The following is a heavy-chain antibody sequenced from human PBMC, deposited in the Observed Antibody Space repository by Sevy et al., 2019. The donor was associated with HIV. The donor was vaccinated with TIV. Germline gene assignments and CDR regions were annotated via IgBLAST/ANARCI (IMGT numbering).Heavy chain of an antibody. D-gene: IGHD6-19*01. CDR2: IWYDGSNK. CDR3: ARDQARIAVAGAAPH. J-gene: IGHJ1*01. Sequence: GGSLRLSCAASGFTFSSYGMHWVRQAPGKGLEWVAVIWYDGSNKYYADSVKGRFTISRDNSKNTLYLQMNSLRAEDTAVYHCARDQARIAVAGAAPHWGQGTLVTVSS. V-gene: IGHV3-33*01. CDR1: GFTFSSYG.